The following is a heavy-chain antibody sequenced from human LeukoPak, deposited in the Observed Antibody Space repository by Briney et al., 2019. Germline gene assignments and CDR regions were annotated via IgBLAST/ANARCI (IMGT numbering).Heavy chain of an antibody. CDR3: ARFGSDTYGYKYYLDS. CDR1: GGYIRSYY. CDR2: ISYSGST. Sequence: PSETLSLTCIASGGYIRSYYLSWIRQPPGKGLQWIGNISYSGSTNYNLSLKSRVTLSVDTSKNKFSLKLRSVTAADTAADYCARFGSDTYGYKYYLDSWGKGNVVSVSS. D-gene: IGHD3-16*01. J-gene: IGHJ4*02. V-gene: IGHV4-59*08.